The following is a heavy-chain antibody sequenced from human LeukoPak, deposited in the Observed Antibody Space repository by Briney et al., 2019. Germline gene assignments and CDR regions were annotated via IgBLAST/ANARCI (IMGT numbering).Heavy chain of an antibody. D-gene: IGHD2-2*01. J-gene: IGHJ3*02. CDR2: ISGSGGST. CDR3: AKDPTQYCSSTSCWGAFDI. CDR1: GFTFSSYA. Sequence: GGSLRLSCAASGFTFSSYAMSWVRQAPGKGLEWVSAISGSGGSTYYADSVKGRFTISRDNSKNTLYLQMNSLRAEDTAVYYCAKDPTQYCSSTSCWGAFDIWGQGTMVTVSS. V-gene: IGHV3-23*01.